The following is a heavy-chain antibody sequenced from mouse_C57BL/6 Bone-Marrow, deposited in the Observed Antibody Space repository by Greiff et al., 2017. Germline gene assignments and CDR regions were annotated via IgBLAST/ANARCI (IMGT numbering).Heavy chain of an antibody. Sequence: QVQLQQPGAELVMPGASVKLSCKASGYTFTSYWMHWVKQRPGPGLEWIGEIDPSGSCTNYNQNFKGKSTLTVDKASSTAYMQLSSLTSDDSAFYYCAREDDIYHWYVDVWCTGTTVTVSS. D-gene: IGHD2-3*01. J-gene: IGHJ1*03. CDR2: IDPSGSCT. CDR1: GYTFTSYW. CDR3: AREDDIYHWYVDV. V-gene: IGHV1-69*01.